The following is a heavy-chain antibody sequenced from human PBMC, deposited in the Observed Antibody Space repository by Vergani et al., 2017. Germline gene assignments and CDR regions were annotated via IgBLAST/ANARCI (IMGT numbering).Heavy chain of an antibody. J-gene: IGHJ6*03. Sequence: QLPLQESCPGLVKPSETLSLTCTVSGGSISSSTYYWGWSRQPPGKGLEWLGSVYYSGSTYYNPSLKSRVPISVDTSKNQVSMKLNSVTAADTAVYYCARPLYYDYCMDVWGNGTTVTVSS. CDR1: GGSISSSTYY. CDR3: ARPLYYDYCMDV. CDR2: VYYSGST. V-gene: IGHV4-39*01.